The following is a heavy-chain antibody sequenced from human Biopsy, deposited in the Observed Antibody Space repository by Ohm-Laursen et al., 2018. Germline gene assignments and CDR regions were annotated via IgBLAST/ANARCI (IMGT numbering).Heavy chain of an antibody. V-gene: IGHV3-11*01. CDR2: ISGGGTI. CDR3: ARDTRWSPYSMDV. D-gene: IGHD4-23*01. J-gene: IGHJ6*02. Sequence: LRLSCAAAGFSFSDYHMRWIRQAPGRGLEWVSYISGGGTIYYGDSMKGRVTISRDNAKNSLYLQMHSLRAEDTAVYYCARDTRWSPYSMDVWGQGTTVTVSS. CDR1: GFSFSDYH.